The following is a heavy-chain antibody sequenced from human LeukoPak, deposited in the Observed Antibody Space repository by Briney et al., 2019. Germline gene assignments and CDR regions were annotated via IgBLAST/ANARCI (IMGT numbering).Heavy chain of an antibody. CDR3: ARDGYNYLLSH. CDR2: ISSSGSTI. V-gene: IGHV3-11*01. D-gene: IGHD5-24*01. J-gene: IGHJ4*02. Sequence: GGSLRLSCAASGFTFNDYYMSWIRQVPGKGLEWVSYISSSGSTIFYADSVKGRFTISRDNAKNSLYLQMSSLRAEDTAVYYCARDGYNYLLSHWGQGTLVTVSS. CDR1: GFTFNDYY.